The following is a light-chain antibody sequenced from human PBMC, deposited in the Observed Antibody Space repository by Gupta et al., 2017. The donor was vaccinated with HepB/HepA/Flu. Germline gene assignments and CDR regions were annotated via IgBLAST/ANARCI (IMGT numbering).Light chain of an antibody. CDR2: DDR. CDR1: NIGSQS. CDR3: LVWDADSDHYV. Sequence: SYVLTQPPSVSVAPGRKARITCEGTNIGSQSVHWYQHKPGQAPVLVVYDDRNRPSGIPERCSGSKSGNTATLTISRVEAGDEAEYYCLVWDADSDHYVFGTGTGVTVL. J-gene: IGLJ1*01. V-gene: IGLV3-21*03.